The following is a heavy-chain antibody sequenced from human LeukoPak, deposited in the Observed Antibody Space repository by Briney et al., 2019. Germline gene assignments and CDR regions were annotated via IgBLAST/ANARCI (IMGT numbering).Heavy chain of an antibody. V-gene: IGHV4-39*01. CDR2: IYYSGSS. CDR3: ALYYYDSSGYSNWFDP. J-gene: IGHJ5*02. D-gene: IGHD3-22*01. Sequence: SETLSLTCGVSGGSIRSSSYYWGWIRQPPGKGLEWIGNIYYSGSSYYNPSLKSRVTISVDTSKNQFSLKLSSVTAADTAVYYCALYYYDSSGYSNWFDPWGQGILVTVSS. CDR1: GGSIRSSSYY.